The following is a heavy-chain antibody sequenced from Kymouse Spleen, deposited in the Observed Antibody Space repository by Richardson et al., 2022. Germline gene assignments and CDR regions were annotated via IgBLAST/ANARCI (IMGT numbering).Heavy chain of an antibody. CDR2: IYYSGST. V-gene: IGHV4-31*03. CDR1: GGSISSGGYY. D-gene: IGHD3-10*01. Sequence: QVQLQESGPGLVKPSQTLSLTCTVSGGSISSGGYYWSWIRQHPGKGLEWIGYIYYSGSTYYNPSLKSRVTISVDTSKNQFSLKLSSVTAADTAVYYCARDRGTMVRGVMNYYYYGMDVWGQGTTVTVSS. J-gene: IGHJ6*02. CDR3: ARDRGTMVRGVMNYYYYGMDV.